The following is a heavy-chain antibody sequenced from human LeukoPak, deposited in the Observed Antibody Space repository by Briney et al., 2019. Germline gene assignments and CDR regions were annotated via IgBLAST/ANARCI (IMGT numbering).Heavy chain of an antibody. D-gene: IGHD2-15*01. CDR1: GGTFSSYA. V-gene: IGHV1-69*06. CDR3: ARDIEGSGGYCSGGSCFYGMDV. CDR2: IIPIFGTA. Sequence: GPSVKVSCKASGGTFSSYAISWVRQAPGQGLEWMGGIIPIFGTANYAQKFQGGVTITADKSTSTAYMELSSLRSEDTAVYYCARDIEGSGGYCSGGSCFYGMDVWGKGTTVTVSS. J-gene: IGHJ6*04.